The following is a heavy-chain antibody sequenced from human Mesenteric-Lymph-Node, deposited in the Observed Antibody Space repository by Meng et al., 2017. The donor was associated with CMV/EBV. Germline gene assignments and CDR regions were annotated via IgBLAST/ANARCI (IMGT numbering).Heavy chain of an antibody. J-gene: IGHJ4*02. V-gene: IGHV3-66*01. CDR3: TRDLGGASGY. CDR2: IYSAGNT. Sequence: GGSLRLSCSASGLTVSGNYMSWVRQAPGKGLEWVSIIYSAGNTYYADSVKGRFTISRDNAKNSLSLQMNSLRAEDTAVYYCTRDLGGASGYWGQGTLVTVSS. D-gene: IGHD3-16*01. CDR1: GLTVSGNY.